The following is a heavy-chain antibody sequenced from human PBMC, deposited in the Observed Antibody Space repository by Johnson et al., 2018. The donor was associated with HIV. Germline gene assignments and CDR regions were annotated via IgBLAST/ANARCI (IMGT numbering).Heavy chain of an antibody. D-gene: IGHD1-26*01. Sequence: WVAVIWYDGSNKYYADSVKGRFSISRDNSKNTLYLQMNSLRAEDTALYYCAKGRMGASGSYNVWGQGTMVTVSS. CDR2: IWYDGSNK. CDR3: AKGRMGASGSYNV. V-gene: IGHV3-33*06. J-gene: IGHJ3*01.